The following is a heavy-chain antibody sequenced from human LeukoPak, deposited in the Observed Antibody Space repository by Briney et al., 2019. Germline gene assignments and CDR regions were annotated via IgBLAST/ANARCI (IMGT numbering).Heavy chain of an antibody. Sequence: SETLSLTCTVSGYSISSGYYWGWIRQPPGKGLEWIGSIYHSGSTYYNPSLKSRVTISVDTSKNQFSLKLSSVTAADTAVYYCARDPPEQQLWDDAFDIWGQGTMVTVSS. V-gene: IGHV4-38-2*02. CDR3: ARDPPEQQLWDDAFDI. J-gene: IGHJ3*02. D-gene: IGHD6-13*01. CDR2: IYHSGST. CDR1: GYSISSGYY.